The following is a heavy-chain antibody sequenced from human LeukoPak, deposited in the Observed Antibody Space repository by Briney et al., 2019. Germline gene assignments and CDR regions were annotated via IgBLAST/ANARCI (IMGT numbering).Heavy chain of an antibody. CDR2: IHPTGST. CDR3: ARAHSGFYLDA. D-gene: IGHD3-22*01. J-gene: IGHJ4*02. CDR1: GGSLGTFY. V-gene: IGHV4-4*07. Sequence: PSETLSLTCTVSGGSLGTFYWSWIRQSADKGLEYIGRIHPTGSTNYKPSLKSRVTMSVDTSKNQFPMTLHFVTAADTAVYFCARAHSGFYLDAWGQGALVTVSS.